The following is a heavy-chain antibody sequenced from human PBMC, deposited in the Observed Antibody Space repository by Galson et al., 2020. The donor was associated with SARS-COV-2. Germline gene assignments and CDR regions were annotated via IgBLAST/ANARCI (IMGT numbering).Heavy chain of an antibody. D-gene: IGHD2-2*02. CDR1: GFTVSSNY. V-gene: IGHV3-53*01. J-gene: IGHJ4*02. Sequence: GESLKISCAASGFTVSSNYMSWVRQAPGKGLEWVSVIYSGGSTYYADSVKDRFTISRDNSKNTLYLQMNSLRAEDTAVYYCARVAGYCSSTSCYTPFGYWGQGTLVTVSS. CDR2: IYSGGST. CDR3: ARVAGYCSSTSCYTPFGY.